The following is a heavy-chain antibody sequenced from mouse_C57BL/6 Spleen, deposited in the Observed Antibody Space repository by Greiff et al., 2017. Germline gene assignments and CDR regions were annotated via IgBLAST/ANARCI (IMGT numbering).Heavy chain of an antibody. D-gene: IGHD2-5*01. Sequence: QVQLQQPGAELVRPGTSVKVSCKASGYAFTNYLIEWVKQRPGQGLEWIGVINPGSGGTHYNEKFKGKATLTADKSSSTAYRQLSSLPSEDAAVXFCASYSIYVDYWGQGTTLTVSS. CDR2: INPGSGGT. J-gene: IGHJ2*01. V-gene: IGHV1-54*01. CDR3: ASYSIYVDY. CDR1: GYAFTNYL.